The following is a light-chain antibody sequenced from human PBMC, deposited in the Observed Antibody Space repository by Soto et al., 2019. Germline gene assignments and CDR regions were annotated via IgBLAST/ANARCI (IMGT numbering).Light chain of an antibody. CDR1: QGISSY. Sequence: AIRMTQSPSSLSASTGDRVTITCRASQGISSYLAWYQQKPGKAPKLLIYAASTLQSGVPSRFSGSGSGTDFTLTISCLQPEDFATYYCQQYYSYPVAFGQGTKVDIK. CDR2: AAS. J-gene: IGKJ1*01. V-gene: IGKV1-8*01. CDR3: QQYYSYPVA.